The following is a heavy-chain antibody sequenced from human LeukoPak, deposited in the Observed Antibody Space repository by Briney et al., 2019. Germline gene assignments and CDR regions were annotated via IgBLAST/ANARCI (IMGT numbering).Heavy chain of an antibody. CDR3: AREGRGQWLPSGNY. V-gene: IGHV4-39*07. CDR1: GGSISSSSYY. D-gene: IGHD6-19*01. J-gene: IGHJ4*02. CDR2: IYYSGST. Sequence: KTSETLSLTCTVSGGSISSSSYYWGWIRQPPGKGLEWIGSIYYSGSTYYDPSLKSRVTISVDTSKNQFSLKLSSVTAADTAVYYCAREGRGQWLPSGNYWGQGTLVTVSS.